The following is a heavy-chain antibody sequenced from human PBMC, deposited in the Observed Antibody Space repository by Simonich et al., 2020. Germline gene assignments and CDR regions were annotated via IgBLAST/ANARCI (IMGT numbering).Heavy chain of an antibody. Sequence: QVQLVESGGGVVQPGRSLRLSCAASGFTFSSYGMHWVRQAPGKGLEWVAVIWYDGSNKYYADSVKGRFTISRDNSKNTLYLQMNSRRAEDTAVYYCARNSQYAFDIWGQGTMVTVSS. D-gene: IGHD2-21*01. CDR2: IWYDGSNK. CDR1: GFTFSSYG. CDR3: ARNSQYAFDI. V-gene: IGHV3-33*01. J-gene: IGHJ3*02.